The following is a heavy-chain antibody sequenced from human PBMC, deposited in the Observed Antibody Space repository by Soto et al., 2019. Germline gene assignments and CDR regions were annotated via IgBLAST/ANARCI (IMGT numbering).Heavy chain of an antibody. Sequence: GGSLRLSCAASPFTFRSYSMHWVRQAPGKGLEWVTSISYDGSKESYADSVKGRFAVSRDNSKNTLYLQMNSLRPEDTAVYYCARYCNGGACYSVSLDYWGQGTQVTVSS. D-gene: IGHD2-15*01. V-gene: IGHV3-30*09. CDR3: ARYCNGGACYSVSLDY. CDR2: ISYDGSKE. CDR1: PFTFRSYS. J-gene: IGHJ4*02.